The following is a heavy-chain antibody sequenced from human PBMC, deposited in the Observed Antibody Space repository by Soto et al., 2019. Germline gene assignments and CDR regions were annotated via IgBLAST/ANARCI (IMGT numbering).Heavy chain of an antibody. CDR1: GNTFIGYA. V-gene: IGHV1-3*04. J-gene: IGHJ5*02. CDR2: INTDTGNT. Sequence: QVHLVQSGAEVKKPGASVKVSCKASGNTFIGYAVHWLRPAPGQGLEWMGWINTDTGNTKYSQKFQGRLAISRDTSASTVYMELSSLKSQDTTVYYCARRVSGWFDPWGQGSLVTVSS. CDR3: ARRVSGWFDP. D-gene: IGHD2-8*01.